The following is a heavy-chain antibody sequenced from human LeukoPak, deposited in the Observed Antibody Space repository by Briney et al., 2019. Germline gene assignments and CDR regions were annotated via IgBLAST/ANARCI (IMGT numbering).Heavy chain of an antibody. D-gene: IGHD6-19*01. CDR1: GGSISSYY. V-gene: IGHV4-4*07. J-gene: IGHJ4*02. CDR2: IYTSGST. Sequence: SETLSLTCTVSGGSISSYYWSWIRQPAGKGLEWIGRIYTSGSTNYNPSLKSRVTMSVDTSKNQFSLKLSSVTAADTAVYYCARVGYSSGWYDGDYFDYWGQGTLVTVPS. CDR3: ARVGYSSGWYDGDYFDY.